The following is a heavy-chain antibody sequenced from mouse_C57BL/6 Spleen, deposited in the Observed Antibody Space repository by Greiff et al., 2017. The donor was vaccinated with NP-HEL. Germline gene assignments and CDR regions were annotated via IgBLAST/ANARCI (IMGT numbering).Heavy chain of an antibody. Sequence: EVKLMESGGGLVKPGGSLKLSCAASGFTFSDYGMHWVRQAPEKGLEWVAYISSGSSTIYYADTVKGRFTISRDNAKNTLFLQMTSLRSEDTAMYYCARSFTTVDRYFDYWGQGTTLTVSS. D-gene: IGHD1-1*01. V-gene: IGHV5-17*01. J-gene: IGHJ2*01. CDR3: ARSFTTVDRYFDY. CDR1: GFTFSDYG. CDR2: ISSGSSTI.